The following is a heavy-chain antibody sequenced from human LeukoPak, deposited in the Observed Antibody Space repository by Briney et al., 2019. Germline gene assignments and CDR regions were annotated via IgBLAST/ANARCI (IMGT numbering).Heavy chain of an antibody. CDR2: IQKDVHEK. CDR3: ARGKTSQNIVTRKTYKWFDP. J-gene: IGHJ5*02. V-gene: IGHV3-7*01. CDR1: GFTFGIHW. D-gene: IGHD2/OR15-2a*01. Sequence: GQSLRLSCAASGFTFGIHWMSWVRQAPGKGLEWVANIQKDVHEKNHMDAVKGRFTTPRDNAKNSLCLQIKSLRTKHPAVTYCARGKTSQNIVTRKTYKWFDPWGKGTVVTV.